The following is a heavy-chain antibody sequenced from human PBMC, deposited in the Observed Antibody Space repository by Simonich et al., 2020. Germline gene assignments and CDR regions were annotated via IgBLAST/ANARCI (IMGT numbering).Heavy chain of an antibody. Sequence: QVQLVQSGAEVKKPGASVKVSCKASGYTFTGYYMHWVPQAPGQGLERMRRANPNRGGTNNAQKVQGRVTMTRDTSISTAYMELSRLRSDDTAVYYCASGWDWGFSHMSDYWGQGTLVTVSS. D-gene: IGHD7-27*01. V-gene: IGHV1-2*06. J-gene: IGHJ4*02. CDR2: ANPNRGGT. CDR3: ASGWDWGFSHMSDY. CDR1: GYTFTGYY.